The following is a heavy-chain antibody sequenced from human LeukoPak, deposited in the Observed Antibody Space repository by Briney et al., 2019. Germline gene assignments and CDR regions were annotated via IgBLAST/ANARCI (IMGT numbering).Heavy chain of an antibody. J-gene: IGHJ4*02. CDR3: ARERGPYDSSGYYPYS. V-gene: IGHV3-7*01. CDR2: IKQDGSEK. CDR1: GFTFSSYW. D-gene: IGHD3-22*01. Sequence: GGSLRLSCAASGFTFSSYWMSWVRQAPGKGLEWVANIKQDGSEKYYVDSVKGRFTISRDNAKNSLYLQMNSLRAEDTAVYYCARERGPYDSSGYYPYSWGQGTLVTVSS.